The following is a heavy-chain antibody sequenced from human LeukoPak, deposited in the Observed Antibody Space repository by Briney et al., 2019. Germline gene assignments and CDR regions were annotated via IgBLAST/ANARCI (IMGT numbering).Heavy chain of an antibody. J-gene: IGHJ4*02. CDR1: GFTFSSYG. Sequence: GRSLRLSCAASGFTFSSYGMHWVRQAPGKGLEWVAVIWYDGSNKYYADSVKGRFTISRDNSKNTLYLQMNSLRAEDTAVYYCARGRGYFSRFFDYWGQGTLVTVSS. V-gene: IGHV3-33*01. D-gene: IGHD5-18*01. CDR2: IWYDGSNK. CDR3: ARGRGYFSRFFDY.